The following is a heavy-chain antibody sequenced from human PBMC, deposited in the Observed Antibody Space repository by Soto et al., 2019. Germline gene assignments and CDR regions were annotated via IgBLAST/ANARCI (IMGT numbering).Heavy chain of an antibody. CDR3: ASWFGCGSTSCYNYAMDV. V-gene: IGHV4-34*01. CDR2: INHSGST. D-gene: IGHD2-2*02. CDR1: GGSFSGYY. Sequence: SETLSLTCAGYGGSFSGYYWNWIRQPPGKGLEWIGEINHSGSTNYSPSLKSRVTISVDTSKNQFSLKLSSVTAADTAVYYCASWFGCGSTSCYNYAMDVWGQGTTVTVSS. J-gene: IGHJ6*02.